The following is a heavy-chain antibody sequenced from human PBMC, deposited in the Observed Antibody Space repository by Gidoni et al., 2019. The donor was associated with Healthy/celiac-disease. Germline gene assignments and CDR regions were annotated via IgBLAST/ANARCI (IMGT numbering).Heavy chain of an antibody. V-gene: IGHV1-69*06. Sequence: QVQLVQSGAEVKKPGSSVKVSCKASGGTFSSYAISWVRQAPGQGLEWMGGIIPIFGTANYAQKFQGRVTITADKSTSTAYMELSSLRSEDTAVYYCARPPNHRYSVYSYGYGWGHWGQGTLVTVSS. CDR1: GGTFSSYA. J-gene: IGHJ4*02. D-gene: IGHD5-18*01. CDR3: ARPPNHRYSVYSYGYGWGH. CDR2: IIPIFGTA.